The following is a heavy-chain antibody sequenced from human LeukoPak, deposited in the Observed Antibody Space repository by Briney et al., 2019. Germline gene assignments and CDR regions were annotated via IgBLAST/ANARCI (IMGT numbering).Heavy chain of an antibody. CDR1: GFTFSSYG. CDR3: AKAAGKENGYDFFFEH. V-gene: IGHV3-30*02. J-gene: IGHJ4*02. CDR2: IWYDGSNK. Sequence: GGSLRLSCAASGFTFSSYGMHWVRQAPGKGLEWVAVIWYDGSNKYYADSVKGRFTISRDNSKSTLYLQMNSLRAEDTAVYYCAKAAGKENGYDFFFEHWGQGTLVTVSS. D-gene: IGHD3-3*01.